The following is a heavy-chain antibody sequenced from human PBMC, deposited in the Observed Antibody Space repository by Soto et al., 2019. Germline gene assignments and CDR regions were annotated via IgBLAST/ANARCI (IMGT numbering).Heavy chain of an antibody. CDR2: INSDGSKT. Sequence: PGGSLRLSCAASGFTFSTFWMHWVRRAPGKGLVWVSRINSDGSKTTYAASVKGRFTISRDNAKNTVYLQMDSLRAEDTAVYYCATVATNSYNWLDPRGQGTLVTVSS. CDR1: GFTFSTFW. D-gene: IGHD5-12*01. J-gene: IGHJ5*02. CDR3: ATVATNSYNWLDP. V-gene: IGHV3-74*01.